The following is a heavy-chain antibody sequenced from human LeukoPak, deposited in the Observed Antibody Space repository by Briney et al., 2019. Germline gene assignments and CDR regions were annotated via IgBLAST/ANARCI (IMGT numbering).Heavy chain of an antibody. J-gene: IGHJ5*01. CDR1: GGSFSGYY. CDR3: ARGHIAAARSWFDS. D-gene: IGHD6-13*01. CDR2: INHSGST. Sequence: SETLSLTCAVYGGSFSGYYWSWIRQPPGKGLEWIGEINHSGSTNYNPSLKSRVTISVDTSKNQFSLKLSSVTAADTAVYYCARGHIAAARSWFDSWGQGTLVTVSS. V-gene: IGHV4-34*01.